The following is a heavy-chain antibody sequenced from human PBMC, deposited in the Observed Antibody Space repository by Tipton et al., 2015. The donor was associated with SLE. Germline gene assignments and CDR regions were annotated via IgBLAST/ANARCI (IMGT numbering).Heavy chain of an antibody. Sequence: TLSLTCTVSGDSIGSGSYYWIWIRQPAGKGLEWIGRVHTSGSTNYNPSLKRQVSISVDTSKSQFSLTLSSVTAADTAVYFCARDRGYCGATSCYLDSWGQGTLVTVSS. CDR1: GDSIGSGSYY. CDR3: ARDRGYCGATSCYLDS. CDR2: VHTSGST. D-gene: IGHD2-15*01. J-gene: IGHJ4*02. V-gene: IGHV4-61*02.